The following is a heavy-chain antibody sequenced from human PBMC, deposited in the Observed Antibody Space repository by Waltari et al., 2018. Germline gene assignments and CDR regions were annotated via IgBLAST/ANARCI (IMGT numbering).Heavy chain of an antibody. V-gene: IGHV3-23*01. CDR1: GFTFSSYA. CDR2: ISGSDGST. CDR3: AKTYYYGSGRSLDAFDI. Sequence: EVQLLESGGGLVQPGGSLRLSCTASGFTFSSYAMSWVRQAPGKGLEWVSAISGSDGSTYYADSVKGRFTISRDNSKNTLYLQMNSLRAEDTAIYYCAKTYYYGSGRSLDAFDIWGQGQWSPSLQ. D-gene: IGHD3-10*01. J-gene: IGHJ3*02.